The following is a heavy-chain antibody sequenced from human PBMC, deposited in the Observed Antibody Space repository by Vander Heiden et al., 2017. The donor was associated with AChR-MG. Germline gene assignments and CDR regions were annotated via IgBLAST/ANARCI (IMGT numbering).Heavy chain of an antibody. CDR3: ARINYGSKAVIAY. CDR1: GDSISSHNYY. CDR2: IYYTGAA. J-gene: IGHJ4*02. D-gene: IGHD4-17*01. Sequence: QLQLQESGPGLVKASETLSLTCAVSGDSISSHNYYWGWIRQPPGKGLEWLGNIYYTGAAFYNPPRRSRLTISVDTSKNQFSLKVKSVTAADTAVYFCARINYGSKAVIAYWGQGTLVTVSS. V-gene: IGHV4-39*01.